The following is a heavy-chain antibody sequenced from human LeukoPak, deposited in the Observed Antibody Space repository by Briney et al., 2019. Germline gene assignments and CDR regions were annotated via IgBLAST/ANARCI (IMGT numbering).Heavy chain of an antibody. CDR1: GGSFNGYY. CDR2: IDHSGGT. J-gene: IGHJ6*03. CDR3: ARATMIRGAIYRSTPMDV. Sequence: SETLSLTCGVYGGSFNGYYWTWIRQPPGRGLEWIGEIDHSGGTNYNPSLKSRVTISADMSKKQFSLNLSSVTAADTAVYYCARATMIRGAIYRSTPMDVWGKGTTVTVSS. D-gene: IGHD3-10*01. V-gene: IGHV4-34*01.